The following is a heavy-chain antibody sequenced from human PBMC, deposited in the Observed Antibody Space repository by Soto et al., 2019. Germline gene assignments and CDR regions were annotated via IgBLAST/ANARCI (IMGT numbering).Heavy chain of an antibody. Sequence: QVQLVQSGAEVKKPGASVKVSCKASGYTFTSYGISWVRQAPGQGLEWMGWISAYYGNTNYAQSLQGRVTMTTDTSTSTAFMELRSLRSDDTAVYYCASDRVEMSTIRMFDYWGQGTLVTVSS. J-gene: IGHJ4*02. D-gene: IGHD1-1*01. CDR1: GYTFTSYG. CDR2: ISAYYGNT. V-gene: IGHV1-18*04. CDR3: ASDRVEMSTIRMFDY.